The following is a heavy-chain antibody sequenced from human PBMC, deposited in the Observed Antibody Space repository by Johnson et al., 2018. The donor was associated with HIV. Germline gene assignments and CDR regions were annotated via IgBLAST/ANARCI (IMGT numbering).Heavy chain of an antibody. CDR2: IWYDGSNK. D-gene: IGHD6-6*01. CDR1: GFTFSSYG. CDR3: AREPRIAAFRDAFDI. J-gene: IGHJ3*02. V-gene: IGHV3-33*08. Sequence: QVQLVESGGGVVQPGGSLRLSCAASGFTFSSYGIHWVRQAPGKGLEWVALIWYDGSNKYYADSVKGRFTISRDNSKNTLYLQMNSLRAEDTAVYYCAREPRIAAFRDAFDIWGQGTMVTVSS.